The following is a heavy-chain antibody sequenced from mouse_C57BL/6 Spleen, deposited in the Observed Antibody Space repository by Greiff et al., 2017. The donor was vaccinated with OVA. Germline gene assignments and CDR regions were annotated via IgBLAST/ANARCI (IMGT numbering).Heavy chain of an antibody. Sequence: QVQLQQSGAELVKPGASVKLSCKASGYTFTSYWMHWVKQRPGQGLEWIGMIHPNSGSTNYNEKFKSKATLTVDKSSSTAYMQLSSLTSEDSAVYYGARWDSNYVGYFDYWGQGTTLTVSS. CDR3: ARWDSNYVGYFDY. CDR1: GYTFTSYW. V-gene: IGHV1-64*01. CDR2: IHPNSGST. J-gene: IGHJ2*01. D-gene: IGHD2-5*01.